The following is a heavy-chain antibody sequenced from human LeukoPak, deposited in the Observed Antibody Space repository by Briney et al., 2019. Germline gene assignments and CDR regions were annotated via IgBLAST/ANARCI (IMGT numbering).Heavy chain of an antibody. D-gene: IGHD3-10*01. CDR2: IKSKSDGETT. J-gene: IGHJ4*02. Sequence: PGGSLRLSCAASGSTLSNAWVSWVRRAPGKGLEWVGHIKSKSDGETTNYAAPVKGRFTISRDDSKNTLYLHMNSLKNEDTAIYYCNTRMVRGNYFDYWGQGTLVTVSS. CDR1: GSTLSNAW. CDR3: NTRMVRGNYFDY. V-gene: IGHV3-15*01.